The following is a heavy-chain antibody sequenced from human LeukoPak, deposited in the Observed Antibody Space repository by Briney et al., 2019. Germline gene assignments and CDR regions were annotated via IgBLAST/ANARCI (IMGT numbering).Heavy chain of an antibody. CDR1: GFTFSSYA. CDR3: VKDLGSCWYDVGY. V-gene: IGHV3-64D*06. D-gene: IGHD6-13*01. J-gene: IGHJ4*02. Sequence: GGSLRLSCSASGFTFSSYAMHWVRQAPGKGLEYVSAISSNGGSTYYADSVRGRFTISRDNSKNTLYLQMSSLRAEDTAVYYCVKDLGSCWYDVGYWGQGTLVTVSS. CDR2: ISSNGGST.